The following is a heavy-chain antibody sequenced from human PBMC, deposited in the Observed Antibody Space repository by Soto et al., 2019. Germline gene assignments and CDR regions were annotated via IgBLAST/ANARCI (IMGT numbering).Heavy chain of an antibody. CDR3: TKQGKAFYDTGRGMDV. J-gene: IGHJ6*02. CDR1: GFTFSSYG. D-gene: IGHD3-22*01. V-gene: IGHV3-30*18. CDR2: ILYDGTNK. Sequence: QVQLVESGGGVVQPGRSLRLSCAASGFTFSSYGMHWVRQAPGKGLEWVAVILYDGTNKYYADSVKGRFTNSRDNPKNAVHLKMNSMRPEETAVYYCTKQGKAFYDTGRGMDVWGQVTTVTASS.